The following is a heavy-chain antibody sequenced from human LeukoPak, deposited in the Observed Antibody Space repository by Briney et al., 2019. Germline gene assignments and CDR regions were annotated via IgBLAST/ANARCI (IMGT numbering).Heavy chain of an antibody. CDR2: INYTGST. D-gene: IGHD1-26*01. V-gene: IGHV4-34*01. J-gene: IGHJ6*02. CDR3: ARVSSFRGYYYYGMDV. Sequence: PSETLSLTCAVYGGSFSGYYWSWIRQPPGKGLEWIGEINYTGSTNYNPSLKSRVTISVDTSKNQFSLKLSSVTAADTAVYYCARVSSFRGYYYYGMDVWGQGTTVTVSS. CDR1: GGSFSGYY.